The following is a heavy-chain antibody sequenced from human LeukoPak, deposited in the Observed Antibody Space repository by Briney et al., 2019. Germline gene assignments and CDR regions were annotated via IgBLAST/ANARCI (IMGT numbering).Heavy chain of an antibody. CDR2: ISAGGRST. J-gene: IGHJ6*02. D-gene: IGHD5-18*01. Sequence: GALRLSCAASRFTFTSYVMSWVRQAPGKGLECVSAISAGGRSTYYADSVKGRFTISREDSKNTLYLQMNSLRAEDTAIYYCARVSGRIQIWPQPFGDGMDVWGQGTTVTVSS. CDR3: ARVSGRIQIWPQPFGDGMDV. V-gene: IGHV3-23*01. CDR1: RFTFTSYV.